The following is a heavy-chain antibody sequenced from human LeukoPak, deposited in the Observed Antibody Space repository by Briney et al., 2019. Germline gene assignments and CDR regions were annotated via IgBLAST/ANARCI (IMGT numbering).Heavy chain of an antibody. J-gene: IGHJ4*02. CDR3: ARYSDSSSKIDY. V-gene: IGHV3-11*01. Sequence: GGSLRLSCAASGFTFGDHYMSWLRRAPGKGLEWLSHISVTGETSYKSLKGRFTISRDNVKSTLYLQMNSLGVEDTAIYYCARYSDSSSKIDYWGQGTLVTVSS. CDR2: ISVTGETS. D-gene: IGHD1-26*01. CDR1: GFTFGDHY.